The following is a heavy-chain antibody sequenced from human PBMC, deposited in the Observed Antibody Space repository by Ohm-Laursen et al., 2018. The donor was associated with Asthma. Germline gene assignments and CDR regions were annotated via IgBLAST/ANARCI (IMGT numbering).Heavy chain of an antibody. CDR1: GGSISSGDYY. D-gene: IGHD3-3*01. V-gene: IGHV4-30-4*01. CDR2: IYYSGST. Sequence: SQTLSLTCIVSGGSISSGDYYWSWIRQPPGKGLEWIGYIYYSGSTYYNPSLKSRVTISVDTSKNQFSLKLSSVTAADTAVYYCARARWSGSYGMDVWGQGTTVTVSS. CDR3: ARARWSGSYGMDV. J-gene: IGHJ6*02.